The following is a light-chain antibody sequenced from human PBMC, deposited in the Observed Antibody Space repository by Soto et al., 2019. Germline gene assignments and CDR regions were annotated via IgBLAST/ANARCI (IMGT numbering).Light chain of an antibody. Sequence: EIVLPPSPATLSLSPGERAPPSCTASQSVSSYLAWYQQKPCQAHRLIIYDASNRATGIPARFSGSGSGTDFTLTISSLEPEDFAVYYGQQYNNWPTLTFGGGTKVDIK. CDR3: QQYNNWPTLT. V-gene: IGKV3-11*01. CDR1: QSVSSY. J-gene: IGKJ4*01. CDR2: DAS.